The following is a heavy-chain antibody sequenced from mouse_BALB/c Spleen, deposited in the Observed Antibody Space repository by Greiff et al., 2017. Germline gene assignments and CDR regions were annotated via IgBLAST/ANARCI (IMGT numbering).Heavy chain of an antibody. Sequence: LQQSGGGLVKPGGSLKLSCAASGFTFSSYAMSWVRQTPEKRLEWVASISSGGSTYYPDSVKGRFTISRDNARNILYLQMSSLRSEDTAMYYCARGGGVRGLDYWGQGTTLTVSS. CDR2: ISSGGST. CDR1: GFTFSSYA. D-gene: IGHD1-1*01. CDR3: ARGGGVRGLDY. V-gene: IGHV5-6-5*01. J-gene: IGHJ2*01.